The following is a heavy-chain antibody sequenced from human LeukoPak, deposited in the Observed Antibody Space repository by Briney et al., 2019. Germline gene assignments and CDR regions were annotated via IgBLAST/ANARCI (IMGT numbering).Heavy chain of an antibody. D-gene: IGHD5-18*01. Sequence: GGSLRLSCAASGFTFNSYAMHWVRQAPGKGLEWVAVISYDGSNKYYADSVKGRFTISRDNSKNTLYLQMNSLRAEDTAVYYCARSSSGRGFSAFDIWGQGTMVTVSS. CDR2: ISYDGSNK. CDR1: GFTFNSYA. V-gene: IGHV3-30-3*01. CDR3: ARSSSGRGFSAFDI. J-gene: IGHJ3*02.